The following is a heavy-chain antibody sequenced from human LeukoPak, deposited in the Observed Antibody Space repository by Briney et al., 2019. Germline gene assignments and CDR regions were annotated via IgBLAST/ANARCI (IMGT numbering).Heavy chain of an antibody. CDR2: IKQDGSEE. V-gene: IGHV3-7*01. CDR1: GFTFSTYW. CDR3: ARDLGTGRPHDY. D-gene: IGHD3/OR15-3a*01. Sequence: GGSLRLSCAASGFTFSTYWMSWVRQAPGKGLEWVANIKQDGSEEYYMDSAKGRFTISRDNAKNSLYLQMNSLRAEDTAVYYCARDLGTGRPHDYWGQGTLVTVSS. J-gene: IGHJ4*02.